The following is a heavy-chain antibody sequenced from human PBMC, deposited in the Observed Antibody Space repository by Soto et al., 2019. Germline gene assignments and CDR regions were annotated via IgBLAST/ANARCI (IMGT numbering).Heavy chain of an antibody. CDR2: ISYDGSNK. V-gene: IGHV3-30*18. Sequence: GGSLRLSCAASGFTFSSYGMHWVRQAPGKGPEWVAVISYDGSNKYYADSVKGRFTISRDNSKNTLYLQMNSLRAEDTAVYYCAKDSIVVVPAAKVASRRPDRGAFDIWGQGTMVTVSS. J-gene: IGHJ3*02. D-gene: IGHD2-2*01. CDR3: AKDSIVVVPAAKVASRRPDRGAFDI. CDR1: GFTFSSYG.